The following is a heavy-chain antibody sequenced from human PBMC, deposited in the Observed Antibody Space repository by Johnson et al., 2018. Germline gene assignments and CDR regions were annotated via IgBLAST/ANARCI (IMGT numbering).Heavy chain of an antibody. Sequence: VQLVQSGGGLVQPGGSLRLSCAASGFTFRSHSMNWVRQAPGKGLEWVSFISSSRSTIYYADSVNGRFTISRDNAKNSLYLQMNSLRDEDTAVYYCATGNYCGGDCFSLRYFQHWGQGTLVTVSS. CDR2: ISSSRSTI. CDR3: ATGNYCGGDCFSLRYFQH. J-gene: IGHJ1*01. D-gene: IGHD2-21*02. CDR1: GFTFRSHS. V-gene: IGHV3-48*02.